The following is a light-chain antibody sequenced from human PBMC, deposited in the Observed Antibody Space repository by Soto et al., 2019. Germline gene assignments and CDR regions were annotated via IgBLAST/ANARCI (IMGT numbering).Light chain of an antibody. CDR3: QQYGSSPRT. V-gene: IGKV3-20*01. CDR2: GAS. CDR1: QSVSSSY. Sequence: IVLTQSPGTLSLSPGERATLSCRASQSVSSSYLAWYQQKPGQAPRLLIYGASSRATGIPDRFSGSGSGTDFPLTISRLEPEDFAVYYCQQYGSSPRTFGQGTKVDIK. J-gene: IGKJ1*01.